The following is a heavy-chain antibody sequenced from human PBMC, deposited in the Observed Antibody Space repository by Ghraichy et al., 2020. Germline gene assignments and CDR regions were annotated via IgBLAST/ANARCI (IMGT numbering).Heavy chain of an antibody. D-gene: IGHD6-13*01. J-gene: IGHJ2*01. CDR3: ARVSSSWVLGPYGYFDL. V-gene: IGHV4-59*01. Sequence: SETLSLTCTVSGGSISSYYWSWIRQPPGKGLEWIGDIYYSGSTNYNPSLKSRVTISVDTSKNQFSLKLSSVTAADTAVYYCARVSSSWVLGPYGYFDLCRRGTPVTVSS. CDR2: IYYSGST. CDR1: GGSISSYY.